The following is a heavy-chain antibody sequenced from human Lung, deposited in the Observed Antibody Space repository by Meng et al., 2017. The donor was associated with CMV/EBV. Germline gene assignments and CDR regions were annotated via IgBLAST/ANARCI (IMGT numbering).Heavy chain of an antibody. Sequence: SCRASGYTFPAYGISWVRQAPGQGLEWMGWINPYSGSTNYAQNLQGTVTMTTDTSTSTAYMELRSLRSDDTAVYYCARDEGATPFDYWGQGTLVTVSS. V-gene: IGHV1-18*01. CDR2: INPYSGST. CDR1: GYTFPAYG. CDR3: ARDEGATPFDY. D-gene: IGHD1-26*01. J-gene: IGHJ4*02.